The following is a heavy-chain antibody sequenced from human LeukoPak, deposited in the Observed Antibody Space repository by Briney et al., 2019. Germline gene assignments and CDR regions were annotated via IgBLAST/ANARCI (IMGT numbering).Heavy chain of an antibody. J-gene: IGHJ3*02. V-gene: IGHV4-34*01. CDR1: GGSFSGYY. D-gene: IGHD2-2*01. CDR2: INHSGST. CDR3: ARAKDIVVVPAAAGAFDI. Sequence: SETLSLTCAVYGGSFSGYYWSWIRQPPGKGLEWIGEINHSGSTNYNPSLKSRVTISVDTSKNQLSLKLSSVTAADTAVYYCARAKDIVVVPAAAGAFDIWGQGTMVTVSS.